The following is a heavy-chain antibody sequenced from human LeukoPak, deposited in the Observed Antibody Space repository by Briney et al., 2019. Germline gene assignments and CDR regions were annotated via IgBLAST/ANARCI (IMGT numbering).Heavy chain of an antibody. D-gene: IGHD5-18*01. CDR3: ARDGGYTYGYFDY. CDR2: INTDGSST. Sequence: PGGSLRLSCAASGFTFSDNRMHWVRQAPGKGLVWVSRINTDGSSTAYADSVKGRFTISRDNAKNTLYLQMNSLRAEDTAVYYWARDGGYTYGYFDYWGQGTLVTVSS. V-gene: IGHV3-74*01. J-gene: IGHJ4*02. CDR1: GFTFSDNR.